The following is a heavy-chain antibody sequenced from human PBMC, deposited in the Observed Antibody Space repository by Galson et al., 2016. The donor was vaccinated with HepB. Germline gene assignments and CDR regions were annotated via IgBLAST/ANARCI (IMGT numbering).Heavy chain of an antibody. CDR3: ARGGGWFDP. CDR2: IYHSGST. J-gene: IGHJ5*02. D-gene: IGHD3-10*01. Sequence: TLSLTCAVSGVSISSGGYSWSWIRQPPGKGLDWIGYIYHSGSTYYNPSLNSRVTISVDRSKNQFSLKLSSVTAADTAVYYCARGGGWFDPWGQGTLVTVSS. CDR1: GVSISSGGYS. V-gene: IGHV4-30-2*01.